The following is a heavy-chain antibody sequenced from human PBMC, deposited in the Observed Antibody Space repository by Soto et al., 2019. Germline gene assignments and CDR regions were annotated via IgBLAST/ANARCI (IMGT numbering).Heavy chain of an antibody. D-gene: IGHD2-15*01. CDR3: ARGLSGGGAGWFDP. J-gene: IGHJ5*02. V-gene: IGHV1-3*01. CDR2: INAGNGNT. Sequence: QVQLVQSGAEVKKPGASVKVSCKASGYTFTSYAMHWVRQAPGQRLEWMGWINAGNGNTKYSQKFQGRVTITRDTSASTAYMERSSLRSEDTAVYSCARGLSGGGAGWFDPRGQGSLVTVSS. CDR1: GYTFTSYA.